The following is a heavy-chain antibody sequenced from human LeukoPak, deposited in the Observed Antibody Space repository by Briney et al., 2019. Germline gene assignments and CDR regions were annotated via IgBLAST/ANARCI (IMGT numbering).Heavy chain of an antibody. Sequence: GGSLRLSCAASGFTFSSYAMSWVRQAPGKGLEWVAVISYDGSNKYYADSVKGRFTISRDNSKNTLYLQMNSLRAEDTAVYYCARERGYSSSLDYWGQGTLVTVSS. V-gene: IGHV3-30*04. CDR1: GFTFSSYA. CDR2: ISYDGSNK. D-gene: IGHD5-18*01. J-gene: IGHJ4*02. CDR3: ARERGYSSSLDY.